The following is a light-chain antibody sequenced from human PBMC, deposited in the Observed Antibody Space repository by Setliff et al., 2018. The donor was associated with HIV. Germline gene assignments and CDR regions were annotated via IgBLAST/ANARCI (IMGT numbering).Light chain of an antibody. CDR3: CSYGGNSVSYV. CDR2: DVT. V-gene: IGLV2-11*01. J-gene: IGLJ1*01. Sequence: LTQPRSVSGSPGQSVTISCTGTSSDIGTYNYVSWYQQHPGKAPKLMIYDVTKRPSGVPDRFSGSKSGNTASLTISGLHTDDEADYYCCSYGGNSVSYVFGTGTKVTVL. CDR1: SSDIGTYNY.